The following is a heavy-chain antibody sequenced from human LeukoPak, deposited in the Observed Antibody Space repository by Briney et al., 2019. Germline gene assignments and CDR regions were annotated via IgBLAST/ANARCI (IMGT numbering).Heavy chain of an antibody. Sequence: SGPTLVNPTQTLTLTCTFSGFSLRSRGTCVSWVRQPPGKALEWLSRIDWDDDKYYSTSLKTRLTISKDTSKNQVVLTMTNMDPVDTATYYCARILVDTTMTYFYYYMDVWGKGTTVTVSS. J-gene: IGHJ6*03. CDR2: IDWDDDK. D-gene: IGHD5-18*01. CDR3: ARILVDTTMTYFYYYMDV. V-gene: IGHV2-70*11. CDR1: GFSLRSRGTC.